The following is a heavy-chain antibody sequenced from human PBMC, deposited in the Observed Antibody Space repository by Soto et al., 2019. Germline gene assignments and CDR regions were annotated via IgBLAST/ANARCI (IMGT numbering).Heavy chain of an antibody. CDR2: MNPNSGNT. CDR3: ATGINYVAHSRWLPH. V-gene: IGHV1-8*01. J-gene: IGHJ4*02. Sequence: QVQLVQSGAEVKKPGASVKVSCKASGYTLTSYDINWVRQATGQGLEYLGWMNPNSGNTGYVQKFQGRVTMTRDTTISTTYRILRSLRSAYAAVYFGATGINYVAHSRWLPHWAQGTPVTVSS. D-gene: IGHD4-4*01. CDR1: GYTLTSYD.